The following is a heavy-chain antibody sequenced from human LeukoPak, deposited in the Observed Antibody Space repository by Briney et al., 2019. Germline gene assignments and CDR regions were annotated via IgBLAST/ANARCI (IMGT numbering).Heavy chain of an antibody. J-gene: IGHJ4*02. Sequence: SETLSLTCTVSGGSISSSSYYWGWIRQPPGKGLEWIGSIYYSGSTYYNPSLKSRVTISVDTSKNQFSLKLSSVTAADTAVYYCARDDYGDYGGPDYWGQGTLVTVSS. CDR3: ARDDYGDYGGPDY. D-gene: IGHD4-17*01. CDR2: IYYSGST. CDR1: GGSISSSSYY. V-gene: IGHV4-39*07.